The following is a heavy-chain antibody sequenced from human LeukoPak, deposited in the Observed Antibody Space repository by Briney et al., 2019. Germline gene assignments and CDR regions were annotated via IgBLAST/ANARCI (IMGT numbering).Heavy chain of an antibody. D-gene: IGHD2-15*01. V-gene: IGHV3-21*01. CDR3: AKGYGGSCYHSDDL. CDR2: ISIGGSNI. J-gene: IGHJ4*02. Sequence: GGSLRLSCAASGFTSSHYSMSWVRQALGKGLEWVSSISIGGSNIQTPYTVNGRFTITRDNAKNSVHLKMNSLRAEDTALYYCAKGYGGSCYHSDDLWGQGTLVTVSS. CDR1: GFTSSHYS.